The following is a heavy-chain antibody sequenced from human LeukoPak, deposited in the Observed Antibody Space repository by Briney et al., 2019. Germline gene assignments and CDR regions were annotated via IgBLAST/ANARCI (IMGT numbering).Heavy chain of an antibody. J-gene: IGHJ6*03. V-gene: IGHV3-7*01. D-gene: IGHD3-3*01. CDR1: GFTFSDYW. CDR3: ARDAVRFLKWWAVADSQNYVDV. CDR2: IKDDGSAK. Sequence: GGTLRLSCAASGFTFSDYWMSWVRQAPRKGLEWMANIKDDGSAKNYDGSVNGRFIFSRDNDNNSLYVQMNSLRAEDTAVNYCARDAVRFLKWWAVADSQNYVDVWGKGTRVTV.